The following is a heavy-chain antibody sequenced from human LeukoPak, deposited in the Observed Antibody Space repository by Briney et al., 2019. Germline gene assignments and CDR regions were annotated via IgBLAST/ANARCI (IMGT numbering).Heavy chain of an antibody. CDR3: AKDISLGSDWFYLDS. D-gene: IGHD3-9*01. CDR1: GFTFDDYD. J-gene: IGHJ4*02. Sequence: GGSLRLSCAASGFTFDDYDMHWIRQVPGKGLEWVSFITWNSAKTLYADSVKGRFTISRDNARKSLFLQMNSLRPEDTAFYFCAKDISLGSDWFYLDSWGQGTLVTVSS. CDR2: ITWNSAKT. V-gene: IGHV3-9*01.